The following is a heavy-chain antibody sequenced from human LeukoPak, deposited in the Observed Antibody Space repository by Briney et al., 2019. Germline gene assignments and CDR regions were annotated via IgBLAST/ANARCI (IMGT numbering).Heavy chain of an antibody. J-gene: IGHJ4*02. V-gene: IGHV1-2*02. CDR3: AGAKDFWSGYFAY. CDR2: INPNSGGT. CDR1: GYTFTGYY. D-gene: IGHD3-3*01. Sequence: ASVKVSCKASGYTFTGYYMHWVRQAPGQGLEWMGWINPNSGGTNYAQKFQGRVTMTRDTSISTAYMELSRLRSDDTAVYYCAGAKDFWSGYFAYWGQGTLVTVSS.